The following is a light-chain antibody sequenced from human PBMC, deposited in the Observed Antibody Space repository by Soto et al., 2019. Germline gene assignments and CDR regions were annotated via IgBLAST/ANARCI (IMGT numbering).Light chain of an antibody. CDR1: SSDVGAFNY. Sequence: QSALTQPASVSGSPGQSITISCTGSSSDVGAFNYVSWYQHHPRKAPKLMIYEVSHRPSGVSNRFSGSKSGKTASLTISGLQAEDEADYYCTSYISTNTPVVFGGGTKVTVL. J-gene: IGLJ2*01. CDR2: EVS. V-gene: IGLV2-14*01. CDR3: TSYISTNTPVV.